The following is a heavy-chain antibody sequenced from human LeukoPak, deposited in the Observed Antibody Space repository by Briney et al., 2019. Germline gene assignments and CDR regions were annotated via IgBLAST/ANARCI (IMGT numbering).Heavy chain of an antibody. J-gene: IGHJ4*02. D-gene: IGHD3-22*01. V-gene: IGHV4-38-2*02. CDR3: ARDDSSGYYTGNFDS. Sequence: PSETLSLTCTVSAYSISSGYYWGWIRQPPGKGLEWIGGIYRSGSTYYNPSLKSRVTISVDTSKNQFSLKLSSVTAADTAVYYCARDDSSGYYTGNFDSWGQGTLVTVSS. CDR1: AYSISSGYY. CDR2: IYRSGST.